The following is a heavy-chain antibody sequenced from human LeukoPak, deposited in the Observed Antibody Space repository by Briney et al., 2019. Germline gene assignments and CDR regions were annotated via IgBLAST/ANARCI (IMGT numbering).Heavy chain of an antibody. D-gene: IGHD1-26*01. CDR1: GFTFSSYG. J-gene: IGHJ4*02. V-gene: IGHV3-30*02. Sequence: GGSLRLSCAASGFTFSSYGMHWVRQPPGKGLEWVAFIRYDGSNKYYADSVKGRFTISRDNSKNTLYLQMNSLRAEDTAVYYCAKGTVLSGSYSYYFDYWGQGTLVTVSS. CDR2: IRYDGSNK. CDR3: AKGTVLSGSYSYYFDY.